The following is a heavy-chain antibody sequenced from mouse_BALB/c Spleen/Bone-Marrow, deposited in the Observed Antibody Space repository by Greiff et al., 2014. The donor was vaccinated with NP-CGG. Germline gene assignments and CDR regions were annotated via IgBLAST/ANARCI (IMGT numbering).Heavy chain of an antibody. Sequence: EVQLQQSGAELVKPGASVKLSCTASGFNIKDTYMHWVKQRPEQGLEWIGRIDPANGNTKYDPKFQDKATITADTSSNTAYLQLGSLTSEDTAVYYCANYYYGYYFDYWGQGTTLTVSS. J-gene: IGHJ2*01. CDR1: GFNIKDTY. CDR3: ANYYYGYYFDY. V-gene: IGHV14-3*02. D-gene: IGHD1-1*01. CDR2: IDPANGNT.